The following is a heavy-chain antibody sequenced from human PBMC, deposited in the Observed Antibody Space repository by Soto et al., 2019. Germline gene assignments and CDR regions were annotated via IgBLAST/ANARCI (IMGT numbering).Heavy chain of an antibody. CDR3: SQDEGITMVGVVKYDYGMGV. Sequence: QVQLVESGGGVVQPGRSLRLSCAASGFTFSSYGMHWVRQAPGKGLEWVAVISYDGSHKYYAESVKVRFTISRVNSKNTLYLQMSSLRAEDTAVYYFSQDEGITMVGVVKYDYGMGVWGQGTTGTGSS. J-gene: IGHJ6*02. D-gene: IGHD3-22*01. CDR2: ISYDGSHK. CDR1: GFTFSSYG. V-gene: IGHV3-30*18.